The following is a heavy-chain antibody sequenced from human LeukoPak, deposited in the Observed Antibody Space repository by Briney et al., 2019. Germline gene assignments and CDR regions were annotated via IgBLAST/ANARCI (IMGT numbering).Heavy chain of an antibody. CDR1: GFTFSSYA. Sequence: GGSLRLSCAASGFTFSSYAMSWVRQAPGKGLEWVSAISGSGGSTYYADSVKGRFTISRDNSNNTLYLQMNSLRAEDTAVYYCAKPMVRGVISNWFDPWGQGTLVTVSS. CDR3: AKPMVRGVISNWFDP. J-gene: IGHJ5*02. CDR2: ISGSGGST. V-gene: IGHV3-23*01. D-gene: IGHD3-10*01.